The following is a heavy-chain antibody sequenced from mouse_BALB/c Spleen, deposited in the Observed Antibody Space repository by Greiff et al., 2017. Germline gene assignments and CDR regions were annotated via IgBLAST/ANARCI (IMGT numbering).Heavy chain of an antibody. D-gene: IGHD4-1*01. V-gene: IGHV2-9-2*01. J-gene: IGHJ3*01. CDR2: IWTGGGT. CDR3: VRLNWDWFAY. Sequence: QVQLQQSGPGLVAPSQSLSITCTVSGFSLTSYDISWIRQPPGKGLEWLGVIWTGGGTNYNSAFMSRLSISKDNSKSQVFLKMNSLQTDDTAIYYCVRLNWDWFAYWGQGTLVTVSA. CDR1: GFSLTSYD.